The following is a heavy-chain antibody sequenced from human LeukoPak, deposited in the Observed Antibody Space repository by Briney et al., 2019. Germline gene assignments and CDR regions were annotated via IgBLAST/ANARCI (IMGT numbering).Heavy chain of an antibody. J-gene: IGHJ4*02. V-gene: IGHV4-34*01. CDR2: INHSGST. CDR3: AKVLGDY. CDR1: GGSFIGFH. D-gene: IGHD3-16*01. Sequence: SETLSLTCAVYGGSFIGFHWNWIRQPPGKGLEWIGDINHSGSTNYNPSLTSRVTISVDPSKNQFSLNLSSVTAEDTAVYYCAKVLGDYWGQGTLVTVSS.